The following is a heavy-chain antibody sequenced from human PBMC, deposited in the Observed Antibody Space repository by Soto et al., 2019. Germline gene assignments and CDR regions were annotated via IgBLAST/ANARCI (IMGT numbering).Heavy chain of an antibody. CDR3: ATLYMVRGVRTFDY. CDR1: GGSISSGGYY. D-gene: IGHD3-10*01. V-gene: IGHV4-31*03. CDR2: IYYTGST. Sequence: VQLQESGPGLVKPSQTLSLTCTVSGGSISSGGYYWSWIRQHPGKGLEWIGYIYYTGSTYYNPSSKSRVTIPVDTXXNQFSLKLSSVTAADTAVYYCATLYMVRGVRTFDYWGQGTLVTVSS. J-gene: IGHJ4*02.